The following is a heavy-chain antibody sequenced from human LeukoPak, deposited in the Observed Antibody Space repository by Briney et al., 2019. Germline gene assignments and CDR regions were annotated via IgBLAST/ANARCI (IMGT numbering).Heavy chain of an antibody. CDR1: GFTVSSIH. Sequence: GGSLRLSCAASGFTVSSIHMVWVRQAPGKGLEWVSVTYTGGNSYYADSVKGRFTISRDNSKNTLYLQMNSLKVEDTAVYYCARAAAVDEQLVIDYWGQGTLVTVSS. D-gene: IGHD6-13*01. CDR3: ARAAAVDEQLVIDY. CDR2: TYTGGNS. J-gene: IGHJ4*02. V-gene: IGHV3-53*05.